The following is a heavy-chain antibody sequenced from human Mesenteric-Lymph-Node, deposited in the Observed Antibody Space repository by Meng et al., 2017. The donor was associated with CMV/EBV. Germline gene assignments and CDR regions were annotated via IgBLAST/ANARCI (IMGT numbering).Heavy chain of an antibody. Sequence: GGSLRLSCAASGFTFANTWMNWVRQSPGKGLEWVGRIKSKSDGGTRDYAAAVKGRFSISRDDSKNTLYLQMNSLLTDDTAVYYCTTVRTYWGQGTLVTVSS. CDR3: TTVRTY. J-gene: IGHJ4*02. CDR1: GFTFANTW. V-gene: IGHV3-15*01. CDR2: IKSKSDGGTR.